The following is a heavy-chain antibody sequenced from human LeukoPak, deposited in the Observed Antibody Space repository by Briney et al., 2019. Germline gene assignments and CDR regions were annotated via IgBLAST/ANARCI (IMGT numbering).Heavy chain of an antibody. J-gene: IGHJ6*03. V-gene: IGHV3-7*01. Sequence: GGSLRLSCAASGFTFSSYWMSWVRQAPGKGLEWVANIKQDGSEKYYVDSVKGRFTISRDNAKNSLYLQMNSLRAEDTAVYYCAREDIGYCSSTSCYSGLVYYYMDVWGKGTTVTVSS. CDR1: GFTFSSYW. CDR3: AREDIGYCSSTSCYSGLVYYYMDV. CDR2: IKQDGSEK. D-gene: IGHD2-2*01.